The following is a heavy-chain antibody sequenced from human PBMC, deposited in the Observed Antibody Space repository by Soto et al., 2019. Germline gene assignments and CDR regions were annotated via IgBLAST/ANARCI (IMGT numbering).Heavy chain of an antibody. Sequence: QVQLVQSGAEVKKPGASVKVSCKASGYTFTSYYMHWVRQAPGQGLEWMGIINPSGGSTSYAQKFQGRVTMTRDTSTSTVYMELSSLRSEDTAVYYCARISGSVAGIRSFDYWGQGTLVTVSS. CDR3: ARISGSVAGIRSFDY. D-gene: IGHD6-19*01. CDR2: INPSGGST. V-gene: IGHV1-46*01. CDR1: GYTFTSYY. J-gene: IGHJ4*02.